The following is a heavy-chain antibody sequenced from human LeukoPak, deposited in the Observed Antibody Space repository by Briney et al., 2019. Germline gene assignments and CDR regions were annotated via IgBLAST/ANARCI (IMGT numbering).Heavy chain of an antibody. CDR3: AGGRGYIIDY. CDR1: GFTVNNNF. V-gene: IGHV3-53*01. Sequence: GGSLRLSCAASGFTVNNNFMNWVRQAPGTGLEWVSIMHPDGTTYYTDSVKGRFTTFRDNSNNILYLQMNSLRAEDTAVYSCAGGRGYIIDYWGQGTLVTVSS. J-gene: IGHJ4*02. D-gene: IGHD5-18*01. CDR2: MHPDGTT.